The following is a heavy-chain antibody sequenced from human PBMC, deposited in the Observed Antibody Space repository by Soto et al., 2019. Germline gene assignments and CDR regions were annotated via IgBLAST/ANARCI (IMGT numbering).Heavy chain of an antibody. CDR3: AKEGGSTVFGVVIHPRGSLDS. CDR1: GFTFSSYG. D-gene: IGHD3-3*01. J-gene: IGHJ5*01. Sequence: LRLSSAASGFTFSSYGMSWVRQAPGEGLEWGSGIGGSASGGKIYYADPVKGRFTISRDNSKNTLYLQMNSLRAEDTAVYYCAKEGGSTVFGVVIHPRGSLDSWGQGTPVTVSS. CDR2: IGGSASGGKI. V-gene: IGHV3-23*01.